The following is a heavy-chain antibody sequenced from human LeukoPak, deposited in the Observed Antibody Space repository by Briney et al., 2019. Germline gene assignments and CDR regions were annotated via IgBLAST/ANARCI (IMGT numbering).Heavy chain of an antibody. CDR2: ISYDGSNK. D-gene: IGHD5-18*01. CDR3: AKGRSLGYSYGLLDY. J-gene: IGHJ4*02. V-gene: IGHV3-30*18. CDR1: GFTFSNYG. Sequence: PGGSLRLSCAASGFTFSNYGMHWVRQAPGKGLEWVAVISYDGSNKHYAVSVKGRFTISRDNSKNTLYLQMNSLRAEDTAIYYCAKGRSLGYSYGLLDYWGQGTLVTVSS.